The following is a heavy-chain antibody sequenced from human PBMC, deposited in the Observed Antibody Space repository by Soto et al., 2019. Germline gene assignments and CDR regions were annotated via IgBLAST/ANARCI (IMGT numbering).Heavy chain of an antibody. CDR3: ARDGCSGGSCHPSALKDY. CDR1: GYTFTSYY. Sequence: ASVKVSCKASGYTFTSYYMHWVRQAPGQGLEWMGIINPSGGSTSYAQKFQGRVTMTRDTSTSTVYMELSSLRSEDTAVYYCARDGCSGGSCHPSALKDYWGQGTLVTVSS. J-gene: IGHJ4*02. CDR2: INPSGGST. D-gene: IGHD2-15*01. V-gene: IGHV1-46*01.